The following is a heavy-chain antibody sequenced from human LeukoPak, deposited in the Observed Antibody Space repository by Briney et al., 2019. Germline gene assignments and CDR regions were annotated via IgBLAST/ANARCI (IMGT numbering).Heavy chain of an antibody. CDR2: ISGSGGST. Sequence: GGSLRLSCAASGFTFSSYAMSWVRQVPGKGLEWVSAISGSGGSTYYADSVKGRFTISRDNSKNTLYLQMNSLRAEDTAVYYCARIAAAGRDYFDYWGQGTLVTVSS. V-gene: IGHV3-23*01. J-gene: IGHJ4*02. CDR1: GFTFSSYA. D-gene: IGHD6-13*01. CDR3: ARIAAAGRDYFDY.